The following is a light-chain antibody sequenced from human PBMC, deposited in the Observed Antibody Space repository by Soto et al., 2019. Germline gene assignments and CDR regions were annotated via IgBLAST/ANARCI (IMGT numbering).Light chain of an antibody. CDR3: SSYAGSSTYV. Sequence: QSVLTQPPSASGTPGQRVTISCSGSSSTIGSNYVYWYQQLPGTAPKLLIHRNDQRPSGVPERFSGSKSGTSASLAISGLRSEDEADYYCSSYAGSSTYVFGTGTKVTVL. V-gene: IGLV1-47*01. CDR2: RND. CDR1: SSTIGSNY. J-gene: IGLJ1*01.